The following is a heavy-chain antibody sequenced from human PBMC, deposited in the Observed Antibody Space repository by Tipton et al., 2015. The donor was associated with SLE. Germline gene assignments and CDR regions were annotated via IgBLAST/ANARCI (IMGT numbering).Heavy chain of an antibody. CDR2: TYSDGSK. CDR3: ARGFYGMDV. D-gene: IGHD3-10*01. J-gene: IGHJ6*02. V-gene: IGHV3-23*03. Sequence: SLRLSCAASGFTFGSYSMSWVRQAPGKGLEWVSVTYSDGSKNFADSMMGRFIVSRDKSRNTMDLQMNSLRADDTAVYYCARGFYGMDVWGQGTTVTVSS. CDR1: GFTFGSYS.